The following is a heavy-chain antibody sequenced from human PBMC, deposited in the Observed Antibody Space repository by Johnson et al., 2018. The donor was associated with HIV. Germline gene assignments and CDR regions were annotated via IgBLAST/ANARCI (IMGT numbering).Heavy chain of an antibody. D-gene: IGHD4-17*01. CDR3: AKDNSYGDLRDAFDI. J-gene: IGHJ3*02. V-gene: IGHV3-7*01. CDR1: GFTFSTYW. CDR2: IKQDGSEK. Sequence: VQLVESGGGLIQPGGSLRLSCAASGFTFSTYWMSWVRQAPGKGLEWVANIKQDGSEKYYVDSVKGRFTISRDNSKNTLYLQMNSLRAEDTAVYYVAKDNSYGDLRDAFDIWGQGTMVTVSS.